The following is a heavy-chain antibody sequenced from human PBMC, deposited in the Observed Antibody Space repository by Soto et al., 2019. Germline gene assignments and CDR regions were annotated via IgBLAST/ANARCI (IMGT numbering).Heavy chain of an antibody. V-gene: IGHV6-1*01. J-gene: IGHJ3*02. CDR2: TYYRSKWYN. CDR1: GDSLSSNS. Sequence: SQTLSLTCAISGDSLSSNSWNWIRQSPSRGLEWLGRTYYRSKWYNDYAISVKSRITINPDTSRTQFSLQLNSVTPEDTAVYYCARGVAMIVVVNSLDYEAFEIWGQGTMVTVSS. D-gene: IGHD3-22*01. CDR3: ARGVAMIVVVNSLDYEAFEI.